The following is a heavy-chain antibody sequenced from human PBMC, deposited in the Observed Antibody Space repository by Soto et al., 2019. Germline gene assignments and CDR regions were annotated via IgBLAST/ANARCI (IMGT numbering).Heavy chain of an antibody. CDR2: IYYSGGT. CDR3: ARPTKGGAYDL. Sequence: SETLSLTCTVSGGSISSSSYFWGWIRQPPGKGLEWIGSIYYSGGTYYNPSLKSRVTISVDTSKNQFSLRLSSVTAADTAVYYCARPTKGGAYDLWGQGTMVTVSS. V-gene: IGHV4-39*01. J-gene: IGHJ3*01. CDR1: GGSISSSSYF.